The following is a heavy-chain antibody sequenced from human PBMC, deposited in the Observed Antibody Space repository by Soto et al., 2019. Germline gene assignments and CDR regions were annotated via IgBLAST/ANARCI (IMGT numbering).Heavy chain of an antibody. CDR2: IYYTGST. D-gene: IGHD6-13*01. CDR3: VRGGIAAAAPPDY. CDR1: GGSISSGGYY. V-gene: IGHV4-31*03. J-gene: IGHJ4*02. Sequence: QVQLQESGPGLVKPSQTLSLTCTVSGGSISSGGYYWSWIRQHPGKGLEWIGYIYYTGSTYYNPSLKNRFTISVDTSKNQFSLKLSSVSAADTAVYYCVRGGIAAAAPPDYWGQGTLVTVSS.